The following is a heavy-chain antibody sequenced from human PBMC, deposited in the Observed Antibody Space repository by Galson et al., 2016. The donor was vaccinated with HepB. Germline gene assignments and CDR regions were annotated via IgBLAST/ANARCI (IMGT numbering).Heavy chain of an antibody. V-gene: IGHV3-7*05. J-gene: IGHJ4*02. CDR1: GFTFSSYW. D-gene: IGHD2-15*01. Sequence: SLRLSCAASGFTFSSYWMTWVRQAPGKGLEWVANIKQDGSEKYYVDSVKGRFTISRDNGKNSLYLQMNSLRAEDTAVYYCARERGDFGRLRCYHSDFWGQGTLVTVSS. CDR3: ARERGDFGRLRCYHSDF. CDR2: IKQDGSEK.